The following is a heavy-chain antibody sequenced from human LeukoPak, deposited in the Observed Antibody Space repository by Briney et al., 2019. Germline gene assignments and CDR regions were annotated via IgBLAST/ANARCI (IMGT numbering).Heavy chain of an antibody. CDR2: ISKSGTT. CDR3: ARDRDNSRWYSWFDP. D-gene: IGHD6-13*01. CDR1: GVSISYATYQ. V-gene: IGHV4-61*02. Sequence: SETLSLTCTVSGVSISYATYQWTWIRQSAGKGLEWIGLISKSGTTNYNPSHKSRVTISIDTTKNQFSLKLTSVTAADTAVYYCARDRDNSRWYSWFDPWGQGTLVTVSS. J-gene: IGHJ5*02.